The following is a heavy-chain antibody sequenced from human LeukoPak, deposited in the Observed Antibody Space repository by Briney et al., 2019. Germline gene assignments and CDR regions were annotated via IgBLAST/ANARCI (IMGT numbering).Heavy chain of an antibody. J-gene: IGHJ4*02. V-gene: IGHV1-69*13. CDR2: IIPIFGTA. D-gene: IGHD1-26*01. CDR3: AMLVGAIGTDY. CDR1: GGTFSSYA. Sequence: SVTVSCKASGGTFSSYAISWVRQAPGQGLEWMGGIIPIFGTANYAQKFQGRVTITADESTSTAYMELSSLRSEDTAVYYCAMLVGAIGTDYWGQGTLVTVSS.